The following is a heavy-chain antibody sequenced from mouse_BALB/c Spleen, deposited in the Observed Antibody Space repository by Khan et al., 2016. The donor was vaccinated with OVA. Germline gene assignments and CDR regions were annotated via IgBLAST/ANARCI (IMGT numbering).Heavy chain of an antibody. CDR3: TRDRIDY. J-gene: IGHJ2*01. CDR2: INPTSGYT. Sequence: QVQLKQSGAELAKPGASVKMSCKASGYTFTTYWMHWVKQRPGQVLEWIGYINPTSGYTDYNEKFKDRATLSADRSSSTAYMQLSSLTSEDSAVYYCTRDRIDYWGQGTTLTVSS. CDR1: GYTFTTYW. V-gene: IGHV1-7*01.